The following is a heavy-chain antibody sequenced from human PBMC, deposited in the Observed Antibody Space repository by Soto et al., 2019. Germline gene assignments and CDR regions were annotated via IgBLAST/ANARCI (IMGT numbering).Heavy chain of an antibody. D-gene: IGHD2-8*01. J-gene: IGHJ4*02. CDR1: GFTFSSYG. CDR3: AKDSNRYCTNGVCFPFDY. Sequence: QVQLVESGGGVVQPGRSLRLSCAASGFTFSSYGMHWVRQAPGKGLEWVAVISYDGSNKYYADSVKGRFTISRDNSKNTLYLQMNSLKAEDTAVYCCAKDSNRYCTNGVCFPFDYWGQGTLVTVSS. CDR2: ISYDGSNK. V-gene: IGHV3-30*18.